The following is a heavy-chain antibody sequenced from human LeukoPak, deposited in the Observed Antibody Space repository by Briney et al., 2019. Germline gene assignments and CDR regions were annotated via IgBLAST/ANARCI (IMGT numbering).Heavy chain of an antibody. CDR1: GFNFIGYS. D-gene: IGHD5-18*01. V-gene: IGHV3-69-1*01. CDR3: AREGYTYGHGVDY. CDR2: ISSSDST. Sequence: GGSLRLSCAASGFNFIGYSMSWVRRLPGKGLEGVSSISSSDSTYYSDSVKGRCTVSRDNAGNSLYLHMDTLRPDDTAVYYCAREGYTYGHGVDYWGQGTLVTVSS. J-gene: IGHJ4*02.